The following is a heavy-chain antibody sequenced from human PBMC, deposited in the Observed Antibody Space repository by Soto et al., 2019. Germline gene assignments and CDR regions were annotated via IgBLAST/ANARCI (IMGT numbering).Heavy chain of an antibody. J-gene: IGHJ4*02. CDR2: IVPIRRTA. Sequence: ASVKVSCKASGGTFSSYRINWVRQAPGQGLEWVGGIVPIRRTADYAQTFQGRVSITADESARTSYMELRSLRSQDTAVYYCVRDSGAKLSSSWGQRTLVTVSS. D-gene: IGHD6-13*01. CDR1: GGTFSSYR. CDR3: VRDSGAKLSSS. V-gene: IGHV1-69*13.